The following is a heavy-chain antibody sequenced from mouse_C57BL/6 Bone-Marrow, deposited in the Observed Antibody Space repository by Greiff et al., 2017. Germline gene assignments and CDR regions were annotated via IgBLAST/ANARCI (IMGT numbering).Heavy chain of an antibody. D-gene: IGHD2-5*01. V-gene: IGHV1-53*01. J-gene: IGHJ3*01. CDR3: ARKPAYYSNVWFAF. CDR1: GYTFTSYW. Sequence: QVQLQQPGTELVKPGASVKLSCKASGYTFTSYWMHWVKQRPGQGLEWIGNINPSNGGTNYNEKFKSKATLTVDKSSSTAYMQLSSLTSEDSAVYYGARKPAYYSNVWFAFWGQGTLVTVSA. CDR2: INPSNGGT.